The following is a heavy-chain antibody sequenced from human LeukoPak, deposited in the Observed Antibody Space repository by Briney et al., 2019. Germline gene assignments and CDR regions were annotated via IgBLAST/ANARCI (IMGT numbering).Heavy chain of an antibody. CDR2: IYYSGST. D-gene: IGHD3-10*01. J-gene: IGHJ3*02. V-gene: IGHV4-59*06. CDR1: GGSISSYY. Sequence: SETPSLTCTVSGGSISSYYWSWIRQHPGKGLEWIGYIYYSGSTYYNPSLKSRVTISVDTSKNQFSLKLSSVTAADTAVYYCAREWTYYYGSGSYDAFDIWGQGTMVTVSS. CDR3: AREWTYYYGSGSYDAFDI.